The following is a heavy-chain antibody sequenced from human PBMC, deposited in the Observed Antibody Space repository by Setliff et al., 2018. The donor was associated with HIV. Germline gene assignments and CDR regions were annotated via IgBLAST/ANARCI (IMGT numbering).Heavy chain of an antibody. Sequence: GGSLRLSCAASGFTFSSYSMHWVRQAPGKGLEWVSSISSGGSYIYYADSVKGRFTISRDNAKNPLYLRMNSLRAEDTAVYYCAKPPHPVVTSDYWYFDLWGRGTLVTVSS. J-gene: IGHJ2*01. CDR3: AKPPHPVVTSDYWYFDL. CDR1: GFTFSSYS. V-gene: IGHV3-21*01. CDR2: ISSGGSYI. D-gene: IGHD2-15*01.